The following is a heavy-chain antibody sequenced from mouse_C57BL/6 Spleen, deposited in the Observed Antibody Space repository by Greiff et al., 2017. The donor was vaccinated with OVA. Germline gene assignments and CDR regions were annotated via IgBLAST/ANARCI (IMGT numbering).Heavy chain of an antibody. CDR3: AMTGQNFEIGGGFAY. CDR2: FHPSDSDT. Sequence: QVQLQQPGAELVKPGASVKVSCKASGYTFTSYWMHWVKQRPGQGLEWIGRFHPSDSDTNYNQKFKGKATLTVDKSSSTAYMQLSSLTSEDSAVYYGAMTGQNFEIGGGFAYWGQGTLVTVSA. CDR1: GYTFTSYW. D-gene: IGHD2-14*01. V-gene: IGHV1-74*01. J-gene: IGHJ3*01.